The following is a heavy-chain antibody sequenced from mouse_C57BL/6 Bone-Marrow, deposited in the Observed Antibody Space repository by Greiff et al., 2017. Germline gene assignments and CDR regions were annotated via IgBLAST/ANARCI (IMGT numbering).Heavy chain of an antibody. Sequence: QVQLQQPGAELVKPGASVKLSCKASGYTFTSYWMPWVKQRPGQGLEWIGEIDPSDSYTNYNQKFKGKATLTVDTSSSTAYMQLSSLTSEDSAVYYCARYYGSRKCDYWGKGTTLTGSS. CDR3: ARYYGSRKCDY. CDR1: GYTFTSYW. J-gene: IGHJ2*01. CDR2: IDPSDSYT. D-gene: IGHD1-1*01. V-gene: IGHV1-50*01.